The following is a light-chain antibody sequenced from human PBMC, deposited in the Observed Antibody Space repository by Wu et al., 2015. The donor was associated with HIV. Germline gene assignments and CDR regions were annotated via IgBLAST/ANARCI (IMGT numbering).Light chain of an antibody. CDR3: QQRGYWGS. Sequence: EIVLTQSPATLSLSPGERATLSCRVSQSVGTYLAWYQHKPGQAPSLLIYDASSRATGIPARFSGSGSGTDFTLTISSLEPEDFAVYYCQQRGYWGSFGGGTKVESK. J-gene: IGKJ4*01. V-gene: IGKV3-11*01. CDR2: DAS. CDR1: QSVGTY.